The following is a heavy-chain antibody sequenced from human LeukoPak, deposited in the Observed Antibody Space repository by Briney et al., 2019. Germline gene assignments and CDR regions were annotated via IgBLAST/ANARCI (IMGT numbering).Heavy chain of an antibody. CDR2: IWYDGSDK. J-gene: IGHJ4*02. CDR3: AKPYYYDSSGYYAGATDY. CDR1: GFTFSSYG. Sequence: PGGSLRLSCAASGFTFSSYGMHWVRQAPGKGLEWVAVIWYDGSDKYYADSVKGRFTISRDNSKNTLYLQMNSLRAEDTAVYYCAKPYYYDSSGYYAGATDYWGQGTLVTVSS. D-gene: IGHD3-22*01. V-gene: IGHV3-33*06.